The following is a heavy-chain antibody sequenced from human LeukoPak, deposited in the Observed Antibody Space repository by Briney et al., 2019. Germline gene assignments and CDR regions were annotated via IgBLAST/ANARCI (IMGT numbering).Heavy chain of an antibody. CDR1: GYTFTGYY. D-gene: IGHD3-22*01. CDR3: ARVLLTYYFDSSGYYDY. J-gene: IGHJ4*02. CDR2: INPNSGGT. Sequence: GASVKVSCKASGYTFTGYYMHWVRQAPGQGLEWMGWINPNSGGTNYAQKFQDRVTTTRDTSISTAYMELSRLRSDDTAVYYCARVLLTYYFDSSGYYDYWGQGTLVTVSS. V-gene: IGHV1-2*02.